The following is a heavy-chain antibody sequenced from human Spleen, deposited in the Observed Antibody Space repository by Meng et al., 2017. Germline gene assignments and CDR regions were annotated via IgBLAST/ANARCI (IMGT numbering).Heavy chain of an antibody. Sequence: GGSLRLSCAASGFTFDDYGMSWVRQAPGKGLEWVANIKQDGSEKYYVDSVKGRFTISRDNAKNTLYLQMNSLRAEDTAVYYCARDLGGIFAYWGQGALVTVSS. CDR2: IKQDGSEK. CDR1: GFTFDDYG. J-gene: IGHJ4*02. CDR3: ARDLGGIFAY. V-gene: IGHV3-7*01. D-gene: IGHD6-13*01.